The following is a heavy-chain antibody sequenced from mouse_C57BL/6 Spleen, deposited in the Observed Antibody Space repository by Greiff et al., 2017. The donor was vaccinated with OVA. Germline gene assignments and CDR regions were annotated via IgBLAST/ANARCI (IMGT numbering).Heavy chain of an antibody. Sequence: VQLQQPGADLVKPGASVKVSCTASGYTFTSYWLHWVKQRPGQGLAWIGRILPSDSDTNSNQKFNGKATLIVGQSSSTGYMQLSSLSSEDSAVCCGAISGDYDAGWYFDVWGTGTTVTVSS. CDR2: ILPSDSDT. CDR3: AISGDYDAGWYFDV. V-gene: IGHV1-74*01. CDR1: GYTFTSYW. J-gene: IGHJ1*03. D-gene: IGHD2-4*01.